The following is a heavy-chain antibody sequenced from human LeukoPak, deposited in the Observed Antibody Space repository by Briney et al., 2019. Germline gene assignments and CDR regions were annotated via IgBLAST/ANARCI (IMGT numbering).Heavy chain of an antibody. V-gene: IGHV3-30*02. J-gene: IGHJ4*02. CDR2: TRYDGSNK. D-gene: IGHD2/OR15-2a*01. Sequence: GGSLRLSCAASGFTFGTYGMHWVRQAPGKGLEWVAFTRYDGSNKDYVDSVKGRFTISRDNPKNTLYLQMNSLRAEDTALYYCAKDDSGNSLDYWGQGTPVTVSS. CDR1: GFTFGTYG. CDR3: AKDDSGNSLDY.